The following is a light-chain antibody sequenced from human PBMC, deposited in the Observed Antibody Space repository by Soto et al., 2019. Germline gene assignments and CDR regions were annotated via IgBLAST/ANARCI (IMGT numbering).Light chain of an antibody. J-gene: IGLJ2*01. CDR1: SGSIASNY. V-gene: IGLV6-57*04. CDR2: EDN. Sequence: NFMLTQPHSVSESPGKTVTISCTRSSGSIASNYVQWYQQRPGSAPTTVIYEDNQRPSGVPDRFSGSIDSSSNSASLTISGLKTEDEADYYCQSYDSSNVVFGGVTKLTVL. CDR3: QSYDSSNVV.